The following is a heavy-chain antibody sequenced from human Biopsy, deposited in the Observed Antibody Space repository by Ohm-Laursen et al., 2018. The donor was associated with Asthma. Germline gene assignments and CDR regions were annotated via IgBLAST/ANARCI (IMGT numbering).Heavy chain of an antibody. CDR3: ARGYSGSDRIVYYYSGLEV. V-gene: IGHV1-69*13. Sequence: SVKVSCKSSGDSFSNYAISWVRQAPGQGLEWMGGLIPVLGTPDHAQMFEGRVTLTADESTSTAYMELSSLSSEDTAVYYCARGYSGSDRIVYYYSGLEVWGQGTTVTVSS. D-gene: IGHD5-12*01. CDR2: LIPVLGTP. J-gene: IGHJ6*02. CDR1: GDSFSNYA.